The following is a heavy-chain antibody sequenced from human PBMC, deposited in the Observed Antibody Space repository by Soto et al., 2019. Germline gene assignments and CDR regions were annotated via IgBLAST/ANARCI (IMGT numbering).Heavy chain of an antibody. D-gene: IGHD3-3*01. V-gene: IGHV5-51*01. CDR3: ARGGVSPRTFDY. J-gene: IGHJ4*02. CDR2: IYPSDSDT. CDR1: GYNFAGYW. Sequence: GESLKISCKGSGYNFAGYWIAWVRQMPGKGLELMGIIYPSDSDTRYRPSFQGQVTISADKSVSSAYLQWSSLRASDTAMYYCARGGVSPRTFDYWGQGTPVTVSS.